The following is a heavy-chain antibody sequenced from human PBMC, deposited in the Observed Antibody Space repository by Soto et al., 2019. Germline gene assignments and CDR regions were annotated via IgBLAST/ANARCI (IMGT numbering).Heavy chain of an antibody. CDR1: GGVFRNYA. CDR3: ARDRWGSYSFDS. CDR2: IITVFGTA. V-gene: IGHV1-69*01. D-gene: IGHD1-26*01. J-gene: IGHJ5*01. Sequence: QVQLVQSGAEVKKPGSSVKVSCKASGGVFRNYAINWVRQAPGQGLEWMGGIITVFGTADYPQKCQGRVTITADESTTTAYMELTSLKTEDTAVYFCARDRWGSYSFDSWGQGTLVTVAS.